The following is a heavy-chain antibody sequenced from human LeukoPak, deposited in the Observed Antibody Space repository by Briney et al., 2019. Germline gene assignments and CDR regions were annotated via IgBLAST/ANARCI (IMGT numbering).Heavy chain of an antibody. D-gene: IGHD6-19*01. V-gene: IGHV1-58*01. CDR1: GFTFISSA. J-gene: IGHJ4*02. Sequence: GTSVKVSCKAPGFTFISSAVRWVRQARGQRLEWIGWIVVGSGNTNYAQKFQERVTITRDMSTSTAYMELTSLTSEDTAVYYCAAGVTGVAGLDYWGQGTLVTVSS. CDR3: AAGVTGVAGLDY. CDR2: IVVGSGNT.